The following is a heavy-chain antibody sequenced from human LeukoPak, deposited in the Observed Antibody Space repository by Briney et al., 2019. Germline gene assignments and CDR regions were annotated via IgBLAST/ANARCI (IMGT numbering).Heavy chain of an antibody. CDR1: GYRFTDYW. J-gene: IGHJ6*02. D-gene: IGHD1-7*01. CDR3: ARGAAGTTPDYYYFGLDV. V-gene: IGHV5-51*01. CDR2: IYPGDSDT. Sequence: GESLKISCKGSGYRFTDYWIGWVRQMPGKGLEWMGIIYPGDSDTRHGPSSQGQVTISADKSINTAHLQWSSLKASDTAMYYCARGAAGTTPDYYYFGLDVWGQGTTVRVSS.